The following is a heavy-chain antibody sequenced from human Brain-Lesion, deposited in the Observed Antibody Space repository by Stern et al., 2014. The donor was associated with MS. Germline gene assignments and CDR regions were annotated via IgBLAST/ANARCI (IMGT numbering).Heavy chain of an antibody. V-gene: IGHV4-39*01. D-gene: IGHD3-22*01. CDR1: GGSVSSRSYY. CDR2: IYYNGRT. J-gene: IGHJ4*02. CDR3: ARRTFFYDGSGYQNRPFDY. Sequence: QLQLQESGPGLVKPSETLSLTCTVSGGSVSSRSYYWDWIRLPPGKGLEWIGNIYYNGRTFYSPSLKSRVTISVDTSKNQFSLKLSSVTAADTAVYYCARRTFFYDGSGYQNRPFDYWGQGTLVTVSS.